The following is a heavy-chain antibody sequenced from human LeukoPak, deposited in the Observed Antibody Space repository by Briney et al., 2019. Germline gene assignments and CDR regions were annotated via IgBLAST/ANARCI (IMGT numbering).Heavy chain of an antibody. V-gene: IGHV1-18*01. CDR1: GYTFTSYG. CDR2: ISAYNGNT. Sequence: ASVKVSCKASGYTFTSYGISWVRQAPGQGLEWMGWISAYNGNTNYAQKFQGRVTMSTDTSTSTVYMELRSLRSDGTAVYYCARDRAITIFGVAIVALDYWGQGTLVTVSS. J-gene: IGHJ4*02. D-gene: IGHD3-3*01. CDR3: ARDRAITIFGVAIVALDY.